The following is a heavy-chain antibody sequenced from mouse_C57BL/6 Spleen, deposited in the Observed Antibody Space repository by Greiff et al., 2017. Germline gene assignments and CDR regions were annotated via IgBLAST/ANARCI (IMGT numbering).Heavy chain of an antibody. Sequence: EVQLVESGGGLVKPGGSLKLSCAASGFTFSDYGMHWVRQAPEKGLEWVAYISSGSSTIYYADTVKGRFTISRDNAKNTLFLQRTSLRSEDTAMYYGAMRKDYDYGAYYFDYWGQGTTLTVSS. CDR2: ISSGSSTI. J-gene: IGHJ2*01. D-gene: IGHD2-4*01. V-gene: IGHV5-17*01. CDR1: GFTFSDYG. CDR3: AMRKDYDYGAYYFDY.